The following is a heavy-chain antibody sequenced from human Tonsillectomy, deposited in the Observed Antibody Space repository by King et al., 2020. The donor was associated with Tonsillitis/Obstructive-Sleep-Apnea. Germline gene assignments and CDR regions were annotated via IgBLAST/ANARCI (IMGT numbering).Heavy chain of an antibody. V-gene: IGHV3-72*01. D-gene: IGHD3-10*01. Sequence: VQLVESGGGLVQPGGSLRLSCAASGFTFSDHYMDWVRQAPGKGLEWVGRTRNKANSYTTEYAASVKGRFTISRDDSKNSLYLQMNSLKTEDTAVYYWARVVRAFDIWGQGTMVTVSS. CDR1: GFTFSDHY. CDR3: ARVVRAFDI. CDR2: TRNKANSYTT. J-gene: IGHJ3*02.